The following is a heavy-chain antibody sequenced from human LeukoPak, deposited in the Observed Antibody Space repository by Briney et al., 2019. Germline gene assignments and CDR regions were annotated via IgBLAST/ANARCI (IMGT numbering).Heavy chain of an antibody. D-gene: IGHD7-27*01. CDR2: IYSDGSNK. Sequence: GGSLRLPCAASGFTFNSYAMTWVRQAPGKGLEWVALIYSDGSNKYYADSVKGRFTISRDNSKNTVYLQMNSLRADDTAVYYCVRGLGDYWGQGTLVTVSS. J-gene: IGHJ4*02. CDR3: VRGLGDY. V-gene: IGHV3-33*08. CDR1: GFTFNSYA.